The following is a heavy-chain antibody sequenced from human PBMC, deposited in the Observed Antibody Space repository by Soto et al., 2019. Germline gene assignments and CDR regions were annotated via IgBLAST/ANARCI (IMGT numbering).Heavy chain of an antibody. CDR2: IGSSGSTI. V-gene: IGHV3-11*01. D-gene: IGHD1-26*01. J-gene: IGHJ3*01. CDR1: GFTFSDYY. CDR3: VVGRSPVGRAFDF. Sequence: QVQLVESGGGLVKPGGSLRLSCAASGFTFSDYYMSWIRQTPGKGLEWVSYIGSSGSTIYYADSVKGRFTISRDNAKNSMDLQMNRLRAEDSAVYYCVVGRSPVGRAFDFWGQGTMVTVSS.